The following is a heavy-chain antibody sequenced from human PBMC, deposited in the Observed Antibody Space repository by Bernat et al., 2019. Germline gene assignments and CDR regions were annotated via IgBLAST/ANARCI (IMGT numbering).Heavy chain of an antibody. CDR1: GFTFSSYG. Sequence: QVQLVESGGGVVQPGRSLRLSCAASGFTFSSYGMHWVRQAPGKGLEWVAVIWYDGSNKYYADSVKGRFTISRDNSKNTLYLQMNSLRAEDTAVYYCARDNRGTPEPSHYYYYGMDVWGQGTTVTVSS. V-gene: IGHV3-33*01. CDR3: ARDNRGTPEPSHYYYYGMDV. D-gene: IGHD1-14*01. J-gene: IGHJ6*02. CDR2: IWYDGSNK.